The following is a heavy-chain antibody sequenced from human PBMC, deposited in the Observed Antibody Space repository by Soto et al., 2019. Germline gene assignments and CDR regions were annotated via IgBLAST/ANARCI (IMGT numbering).Heavy chain of an antibody. CDR2: IYYSGST. Sequence: PSETLSVTCTVSGVSISSYYWIWIRQPPGKGLEWIGYIYYSGSTNYNPSLKSRVTISVDTSKNQFSLKLSSVTAADTAVYYCARSIDPWGQGTLVTVSS. J-gene: IGHJ5*02. V-gene: IGHV4-59*01. CDR3: ARSIDP. CDR1: GVSISSYY.